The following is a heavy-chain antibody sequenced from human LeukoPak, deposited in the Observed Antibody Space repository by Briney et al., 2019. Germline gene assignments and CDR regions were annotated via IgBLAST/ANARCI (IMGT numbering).Heavy chain of an antibody. V-gene: IGHV3-66*01. D-gene: IGHD1-14*01. CDR1: GFTVSSNY. CDR2: IYSGGST. Sequence: GGSLRLSCAASGFTVSSNYMSWVRQAPGKGLEWVSVIYSGGSTYYADSVKGRFTISRDNSKNTLYLQMNSLRAEDTAVYYCAKSLSRTGDFDYWGQGTLVTVSS. J-gene: IGHJ4*02. CDR3: AKSLSRTGDFDY.